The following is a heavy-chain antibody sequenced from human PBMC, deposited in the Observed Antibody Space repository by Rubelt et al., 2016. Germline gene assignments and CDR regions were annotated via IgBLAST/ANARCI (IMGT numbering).Heavy chain of an antibody. CDR3: ARRYDFWSGPFYGMDV. V-gene: IGHV3-30*03. D-gene: IGHD3-3*01. J-gene: IGHJ6*02. Sequence: ESRGGVVQPGRSLRLSCAASGFTFSSYGMHWVRQAPGKGLEWVAVISYDGSNKYYADSVKGRFTISRDNSKNTLYLQMNSLRAEDTAVYYCARRYDFWSGPFYGMDVWGQGTTVTVSS. CDR2: ISYDGSNK. CDR1: GFTFSSYG.